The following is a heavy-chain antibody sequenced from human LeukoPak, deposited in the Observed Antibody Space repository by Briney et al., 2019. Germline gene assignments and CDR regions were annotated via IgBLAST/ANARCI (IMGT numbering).Heavy chain of an antibody. CDR1: GGSISSSNYY. CDR3: ARDGRHHPGHFDY. Sequence: SETLSLTFAVSGGSISSSNYYWGWIRQPPGKGLEWIGNINYRGRSYHNPSLKSRVTISLDPSKNQFYLALSSGAAADSAVYYCARDGRHHPGHFDYWGQGTLTTVSS. V-gene: IGHV4-39*07. J-gene: IGHJ4*02. CDR2: INYRGRS. D-gene: IGHD1-14*01.